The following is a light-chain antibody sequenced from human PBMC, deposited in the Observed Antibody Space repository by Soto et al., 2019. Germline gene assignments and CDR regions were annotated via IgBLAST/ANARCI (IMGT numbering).Light chain of an antibody. J-gene: IGKJ1*01. Sequence: EIVLTQSPATLSLSPGERATLSCRASQSVSTYLAWYQQKPGQAPRLLIYDASNRATGIPARFSGSGSGTDFTFTISSLEPEDFAVYYCHQRSNWWTFGQGTKVEMK. CDR1: QSVSTY. CDR3: HQRSNWWT. V-gene: IGKV3-11*01. CDR2: DAS.